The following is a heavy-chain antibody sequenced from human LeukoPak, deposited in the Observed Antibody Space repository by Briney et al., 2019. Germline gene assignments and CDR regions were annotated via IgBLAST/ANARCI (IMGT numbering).Heavy chain of an antibody. D-gene: IGHD3-10*01. CDR3: ARNLWFGEQPLSN. Sequence: KPSETLSLTCTVSGGSISSYYWSWIRQPPGKGLEWIGYIYYSGSTNYNPSLKSRVTISVDTSKNQFSLKLSSVTAADTAVYYCARNLWFGEQPLSNWGQGTLGTVSS. V-gene: IGHV4-59*01. CDR1: GGSISSYY. J-gene: IGHJ4*02. CDR2: IYYSGST.